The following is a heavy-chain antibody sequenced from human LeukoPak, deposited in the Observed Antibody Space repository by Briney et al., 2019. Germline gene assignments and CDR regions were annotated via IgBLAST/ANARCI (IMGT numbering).Heavy chain of an antibody. CDR3: ARRLKYSSGWHTRPIWFDR. J-gene: IGHJ5*02. Sequence: PSETLSLTCSISGESFSDLYWSWVRQSPGKALEWIGDINHSGNTDYSPSLKSRVTISLDTFKKQFSLNLTSVTAADTAVYYCARRLKYSSGWHTRPIWFDRWGQGSLVTVSS. D-gene: IGHD6-19*01. CDR2: INHSGNT. V-gene: IGHV4-34*01. CDR1: GESFSDLY.